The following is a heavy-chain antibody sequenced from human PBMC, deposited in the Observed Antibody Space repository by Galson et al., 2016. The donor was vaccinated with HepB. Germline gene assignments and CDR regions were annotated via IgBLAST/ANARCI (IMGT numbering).Heavy chain of an antibody. J-gene: IGHJ6*02. V-gene: IGHV3-48*02. Sequence: SLRLSCAASGFSFSGYAMNWVRLPPGKGLEWVSYISSSSTTIYHADSVKGRFTISRDTAKSSLYLQMNSLRDEDTAVYYCVRDSGSGWNKKSYYYYPMDVWGQGTTVTVSS. CDR2: ISSSSTTI. D-gene: IGHD6-19*01. CDR3: VRDSGSGWNKKSYYYYPMDV. CDR1: GFSFSGYA.